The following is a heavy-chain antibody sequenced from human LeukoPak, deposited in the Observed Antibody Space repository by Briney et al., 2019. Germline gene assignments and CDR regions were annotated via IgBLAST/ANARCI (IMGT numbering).Heavy chain of an antibody. D-gene: IGHD6-19*01. CDR1: DYSISNGHY. J-gene: IGHJ5*02. Sequence: SETLSLTCIVSDYSISNGHYWGWIRQPPGKGLEWIGSIFHSGSTYYNPSLKSRVTISVDTSKNQFSLNLSSVTAADTAVYYCARAVKYSSGWRTNWFDPWGQGTLVTVSS. CDR3: ARAVKYSSGWRTNWFDP. CDR2: IFHSGST. V-gene: IGHV4-38-2*02.